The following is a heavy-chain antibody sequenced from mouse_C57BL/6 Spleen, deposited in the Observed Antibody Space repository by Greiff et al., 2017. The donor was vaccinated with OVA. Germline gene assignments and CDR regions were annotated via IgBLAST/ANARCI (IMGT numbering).Heavy chain of an antibody. CDR1: GYAFSSSW. Sequence: VQLQQSGPELVKPGASVKISCKASGYAFSSSWMNWVKQRPGKGLEWIGRIYPGDGDTNYNGKFKGKATLTADKSSSTAYMQLSSLTSEDSAVYFCASGSGYFDYWGRGTTLTVSS. CDR3: ASGSGYFDY. D-gene: IGHD4-1*01. CDR2: IYPGDGDT. V-gene: IGHV1-82*01. J-gene: IGHJ2*01.